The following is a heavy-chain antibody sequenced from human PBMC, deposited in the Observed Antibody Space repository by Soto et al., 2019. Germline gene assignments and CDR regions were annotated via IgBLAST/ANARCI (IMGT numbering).Heavy chain of an antibody. J-gene: IGHJ4*02. Sequence: EVQLLESGGGLVQPGGSLRLSCAASGFTFSNYAMSWVRQAPGKGLEWVSVISTSGEITYYADSVRGRFTISGDNSKNTLYLQMNSLRAEDTAVYYCSSRKSGDLWAHCGDSWGQGTLVTVSS. CDR1: GFTFSNYA. V-gene: IGHV3-23*01. D-gene: IGHD2-21*02. CDR3: SSRKSGDLWAHCGDS. CDR2: ISTSGEIT.